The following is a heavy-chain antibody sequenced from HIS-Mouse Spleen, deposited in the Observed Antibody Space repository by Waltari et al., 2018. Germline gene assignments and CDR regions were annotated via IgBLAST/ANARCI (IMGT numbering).Heavy chain of an antibody. D-gene: IGHD6-13*01. V-gene: IGHV4-39*07. Sequence: QLQLQESGPGLVKPSEPLSLTCTVSGGSISRSSYYWGWIRQPPGKGREWIGSIYYSGSTYYNPSLKSRVTISVDTSKNQFSLKLSSVTAADTAVYYCAREIPYSSSWYDWYFDLWGRGTLVTVSS. CDR1: GGSISRSSYY. J-gene: IGHJ2*01. CDR2: IYYSGST. CDR3: AREIPYSSSWYDWYFDL.